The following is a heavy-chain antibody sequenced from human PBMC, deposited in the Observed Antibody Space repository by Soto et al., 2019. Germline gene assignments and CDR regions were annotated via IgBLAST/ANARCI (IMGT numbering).Heavy chain of an antibody. D-gene: IGHD3-10*01. V-gene: IGHV1-2*02. Sequence: ASVKVSCKASGYTFTGYYMHWVRQAPGQGLEWMGWINPNSGGPNYAQKFQGRVTMTRDTSISTAYMELSRLRSADTAVYYCARSLWFWESFDYWGQGTLVTISS. J-gene: IGHJ4*02. CDR1: GYTFTGYY. CDR2: INPNSGGP. CDR3: ARSLWFWESFDY.